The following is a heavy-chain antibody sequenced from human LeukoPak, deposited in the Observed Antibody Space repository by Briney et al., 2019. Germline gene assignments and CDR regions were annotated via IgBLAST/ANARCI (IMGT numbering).Heavy chain of an antibody. CDR3: ARDPNGDYMGAFDF. CDR1: GFTFSNYA. J-gene: IGHJ3*01. Sequence: GGSLRLPCAASGFTFSNYAMNWVRQAPGKGLEWVSAIWSGGSAKYEDAVMARFTIYRDNSKHTLYPQMHSLRAEDTALYLCARDPNGDYMGAFDFLGQRTVVTVSS. CDR2: IWSGGSA. V-gene: IGHV3-23*01. D-gene: IGHD4-17*01.